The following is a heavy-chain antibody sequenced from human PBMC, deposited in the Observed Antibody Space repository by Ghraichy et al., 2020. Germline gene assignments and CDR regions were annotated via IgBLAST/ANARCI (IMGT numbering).Heavy chain of an antibody. CDR2: IYWNDVK. V-gene: IGHV2-5*01. CDR3: ARGRRLSDGPAFYSIIDY. CDR1: GFSLKTSGVG. D-gene: IGHD3-16*01. J-gene: IGHJ4*02. Sequence: SGPTLVKPTQTLTLTCTFSGFSLKTSGVGVGWIRQPPGEALEWLALIYWNDVKRFNTSLKSGLTITKDASRNRVVLTMTNINPVDTGTYYCARGRRLSDGPAFYSIIDYWGQGTLITVSA.